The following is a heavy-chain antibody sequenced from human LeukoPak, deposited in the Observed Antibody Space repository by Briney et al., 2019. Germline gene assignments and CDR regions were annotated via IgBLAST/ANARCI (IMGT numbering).Heavy chain of an antibody. V-gene: IGHV4-4*07. J-gene: IGHJ4*02. CDR2: IYTSGST. CDR1: GGSISSYY. D-gene: IGHD3-10*01. Sequence: PSETLSLTCTVSGGSISSYYWSWIRQPAGKGLEWIGRIYTSGSTNYNPSLKSRVTISVDTSKNQFPLKLSSVTAADTAVYYCARGQPPYYYGSGSYIDYWGQGTLVTVSS. CDR3: ARGQPPYYYGSGSYIDY.